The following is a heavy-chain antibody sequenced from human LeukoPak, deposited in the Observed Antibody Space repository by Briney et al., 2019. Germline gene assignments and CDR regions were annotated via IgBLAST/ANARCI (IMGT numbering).Heavy chain of an antibody. CDR3: TRAYGDYDAQDDAFDI. Sequence: PGGSLRLSCAASGFTFSGSATHWVRQASGKGLEWVGRIRSKANSYATAYAASVKGRFTISRDDTKNTAYLQMNSLKTEDTAVYYCTRAYGDYDAQDDAFDIWGQGTMVTVSS. D-gene: IGHD4-17*01. V-gene: IGHV3-73*01. CDR1: GFTFSGSA. J-gene: IGHJ3*02. CDR2: IRSKANSYAT.